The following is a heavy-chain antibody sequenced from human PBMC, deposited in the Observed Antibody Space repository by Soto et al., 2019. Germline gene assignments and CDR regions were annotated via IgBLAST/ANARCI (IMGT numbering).Heavy chain of an antibody. CDR2: IYYSGST. Sequence: SETLSLTCTVSGGSISSGGYYGSWIRQHPGKGLEWIGYIYYSGSTYYNPSLKSRVTISVDTSKNQFSLKLSSVTAADTAVYYCARDLRSTIFGVVISWFDPWGQGTLVTVSS. V-gene: IGHV4-31*03. CDR1: GGSISSGGYY. CDR3: ARDLRSTIFGVVISWFDP. D-gene: IGHD3-3*01. J-gene: IGHJ5*02.